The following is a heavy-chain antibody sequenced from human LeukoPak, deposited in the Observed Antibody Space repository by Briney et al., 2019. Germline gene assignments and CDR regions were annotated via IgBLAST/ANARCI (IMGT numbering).Heavy chain of an antibody. CDR3: VSGRLNFFYSCSLY. V-gene: IGHV3-64D*06. D-gene: IGHD6-13*01. CDR2: ISSNGGST. CDR1: GFTSSYYS. Sequence: QPGRSLRLSCSASGFTSSYYSMHWVRQAPGKGLEYVSAISSNGGSTYYADSVKGRFTISRDNTKNTLYLQMISLREEDTAVYYCVSGRLNFFYSCSLYWGQGTLVTVSS. J-gene: IGHJ4*02.